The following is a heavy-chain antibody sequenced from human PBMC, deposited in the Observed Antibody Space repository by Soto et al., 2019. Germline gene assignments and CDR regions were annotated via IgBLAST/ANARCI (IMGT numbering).Heavy chain of an antibody. Sequence: PSETLSLTCAVYGGSFSGYYWSWIRQPSGKGLEWIGEINHSGSTNYNPSLKSRVTISVDTSKNQFSLKLSSVTAADTAVYYCARSRFWSGYYRDYFDYWGQGTMVTVYS. CDR3: ARSRFWSGYYRDYFDY. D-gene: IGHD3-3*01. J-gene: IGHJ4*02. CDR2: INHSGST. V-gene: IGHV4-34*01. CDR1: GGSFSGYY.